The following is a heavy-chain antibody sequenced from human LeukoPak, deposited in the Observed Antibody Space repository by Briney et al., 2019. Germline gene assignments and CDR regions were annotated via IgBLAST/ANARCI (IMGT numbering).Heavy chain of an antibody. CDR1: GGTFSSYA. J-gene: IGHJ3*02. CDR2: IIPIFGTA. V-gene: IGHV1-69*13. D-gene: IGHD2-2*01. CDR3: ARGNIVVVPAATILDAFDI. Sequence: RASVTVSCKASGGTFSSYAISWVRQAPGQGLEWMGGIIPIFGTANYAQKFQGRVTITADESTSTAYMELSSLRSEDTAVYYCARGNIVVVPAATILDAFDIWGQGTMVTVSS.